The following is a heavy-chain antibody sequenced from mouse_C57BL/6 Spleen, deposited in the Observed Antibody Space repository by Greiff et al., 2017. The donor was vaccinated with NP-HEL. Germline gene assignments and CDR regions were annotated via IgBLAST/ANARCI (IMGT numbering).Heavy chain of an antibody. V-gene: IGHV3-6*01. CDR3: ARDRGVGGYFDY. CDR1: GYSITSGYY. D-gene: IGHD1-1*01. Sequence: VQLKESGPGLVKPSQSLSLTCSVTGYSITSGYYWNWIRQFPGNKLEWMGYISYDGSNNYNPSLKNRISITRDTSKNQFFLKLNSVTTEDTATYYCARDRGVGGYFDYWGQGTTLTVSS. CDR2: ISYDGSN. J-gene: IGHJ2*01.